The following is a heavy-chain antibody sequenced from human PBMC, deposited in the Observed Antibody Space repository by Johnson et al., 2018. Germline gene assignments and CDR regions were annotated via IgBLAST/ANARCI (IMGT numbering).Heavy chain of an antibody. CDR3: ARETFPHHHMDV. CDR1: GLTVNTNY. J-gene: IGHJ6*03. D-gene: IGHD2/OR15-2a*01. CDR2: IYSGGRT. V-gene: IGHV3-66*02. Sequence: EVQLVESGGDLVQPGGSXRLSCAASGLTVNTNYMTWVRQAPGKGLEWVSVIYSGGRTFYADFVQGRFTISRDNSKNIVYLQMNSLTTEDTALYYCARETFPHHHMDVWGKGTTVIVSS.